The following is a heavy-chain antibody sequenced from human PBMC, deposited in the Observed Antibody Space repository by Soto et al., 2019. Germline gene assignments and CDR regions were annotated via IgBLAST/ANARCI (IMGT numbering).Heavy chain of an antibody. CDR1: GYSFTSYW. D-gene: IGHD6-19*01. Sequence: PGESLKISCKGSGYSFTSYWIGWVRQMPGKGLEWMGIIYPGDSDTRYSPSFQGQVTISADKSISTAYLQWSSLKASDTAMYYRARFLGIAVAGTGDAFDIWGQGTMVTVSS. CDR2: IYPGDSDT. CDR3: ARFLGIAVAGTGDAFDI. J-gene: IGHJ3*02. V-gene: IGHV5-51*01.